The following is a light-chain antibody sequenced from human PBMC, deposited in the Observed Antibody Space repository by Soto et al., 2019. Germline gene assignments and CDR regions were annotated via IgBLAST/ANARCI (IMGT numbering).Light chain of an antibody. CDR1: SSDVGGYNY. CDR3: SSYTSSTLYV. Sequence: QSALTKPASVSRSPGQSITISCTGTSSDVGGYNYVSWYQQHPGKAPKLMIYDVSNRPSGVSNRFSGSKSGNTASLTISGLQAEDEADYYCSSYTSSTLYVFGTGTKVTVL. CDR2: DVS. V-gene: IGLV2-14*01. J-gene: IGLJ1*01.